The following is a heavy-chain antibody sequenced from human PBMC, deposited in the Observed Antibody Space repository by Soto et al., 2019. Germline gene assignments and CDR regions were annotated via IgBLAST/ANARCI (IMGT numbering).Heavy chain of an antibody. CDR3: AKDPVTATLGDYYYGMDV. CDR2: ISYDGSNK. V-gene: IGHV3-30*18. Sequence: PGGSLRLSCAASGFTFSSYGMHWVRQAPGKGLEWVAVISYDGSNKYYADSVKGRFTISRDNSKNTLYLQMNSLRAEDTAVYYCAKDPVTATLGDYYYGMDVWGQGTTVTFSS. J-gene: IGHJ6*02. D-gene: IGHD2-21*02. CDR1: GFTFSSYG.